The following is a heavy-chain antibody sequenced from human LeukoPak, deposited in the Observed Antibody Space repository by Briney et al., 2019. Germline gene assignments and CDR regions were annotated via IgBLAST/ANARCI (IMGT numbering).Heavy chain of an antibody. D-gene: IGHD2-2*01. CDR3: AGCSSTSCYDYFQH. CDR2: MSLNSGNT. J-gene: IGHJ1*01. CDR1: GYTFTNYD. Sequence: GASVKVSCKASGYTFTNYDINWVRQATGQGLEWMGYMSLNSGNTGYAQNFQGRVTMTSSASITTVYMELSSLTSDDTAVYYCAGCSSTSCYDYFQHWGQGTQVTVSS. V-gene: IGHV1-8*01.